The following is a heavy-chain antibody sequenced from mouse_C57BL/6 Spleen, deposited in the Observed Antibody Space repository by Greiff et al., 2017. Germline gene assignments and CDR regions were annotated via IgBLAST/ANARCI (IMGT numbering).Heavy chain of an antibody. Sequence: VQLQPGAELVKPGASVKLSCKASGYTFTSYWMQWVKQRPGQGLEWIGEIDPSDSYTNYNQKFKGKATLTVDTSSSTAYMQLSSLTSEDSAVYYCARRGVTGRAMDYWGQGTSVTVSS. CDR1: GYTFTSYW. CDR3: ARRGVTGRAMDY. J-gene: IGHJ4*01. D-gene: IGHD2-13*01. CDR2: IDPSDSYT. V-gene: IGHV1-50*01.